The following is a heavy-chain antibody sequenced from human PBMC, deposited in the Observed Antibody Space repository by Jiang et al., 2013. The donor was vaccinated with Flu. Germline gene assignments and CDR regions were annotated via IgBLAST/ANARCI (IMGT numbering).Heavy chain of an antibody. CDR2: FGTA. CDR3: ARGDWYFDL. V-gene: IGHV1-69*01. J-gene: IGHJ2*01. Sequence: FGTANYAQKFQGRVTITADESTSTAYMELSSLRSEDTAVYYCARGDWYFDLWGRGTLVTVSS.